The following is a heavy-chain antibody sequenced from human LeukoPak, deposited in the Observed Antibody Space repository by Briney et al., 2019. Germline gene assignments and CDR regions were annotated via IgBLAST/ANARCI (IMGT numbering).Heavy chain of an antibody. CDR1: GGSISINSHY. J-gene: IGHJ4*02. D-gene: IGHD6-13*01. V-gene: IGHV4-39*01. CDR3: AREEASAGDY. CDR2: IYYTGVT. Sequence: SETLSLTCTVSGGSISINSHYWAWIRQPPGKGLEWIGSIYYTGVTFYSPSLKSRVTISVDTSKNQFSLKVISVTAADTAVYYCAREEASAGDYWGQGTLVTVSS.